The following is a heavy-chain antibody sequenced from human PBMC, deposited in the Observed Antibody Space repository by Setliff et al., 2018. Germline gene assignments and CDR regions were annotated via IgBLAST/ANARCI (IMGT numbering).Heavy chain of an antibody. CDR3: ARENLSSGWYVGGYYYYYGMDV. CDR1: GGTFSSYA. D-gene: IGHD6-19*01. J-gene: IGHJ6*02. V-gene: IGHV1-69*05. Sequence: SVKVSCKASGGTFSSYAISWVRQAPGQGLEWMGGIIPIFGTANYAQKFQGRVTITTDESTSTAYMDMSSLRSEDTAVYYCARENLSSGWYVGGYYYYYGMDVWGQGTTVTVSS. CDR2: IIPIFGTA.